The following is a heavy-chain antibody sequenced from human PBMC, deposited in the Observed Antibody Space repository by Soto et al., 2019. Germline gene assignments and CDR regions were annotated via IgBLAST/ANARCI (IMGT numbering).Heavy chain of an antibody. V-gene: IGHV3-23*01. D-gene: IGHD3-16*01. CDR3: AKDAIANDGIWIMDS. CDR2: LLRPGRST. CDR1: GFMFSDYA. J-gene: IGHJ5*02. Sequence: LRLSCAASGFMFSDYAMTWARQAPGKELEWVSGLLRPGRSTYYADSVKGRFTISGDTSANTVYLQMDSLRAEDTAVYYCAKDAIANDGIWIMDSWGQGTVVTVSS.